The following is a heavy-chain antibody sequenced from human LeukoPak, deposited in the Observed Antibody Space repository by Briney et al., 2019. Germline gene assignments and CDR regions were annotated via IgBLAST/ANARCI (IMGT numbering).Heavy chain of an antibody. CDR2: VYYTGST. Sequence: PSETLSLTCTVSGGSFTSGGYYWSWIRQHPGKDLEWIGYVYYTGSTYYHPSLKSRVTISPDTSKNQFSLKVSSVTTADTAVYYCARISAGRYGMDVWGQGTTVTVSS. CDR1: GGSFTSGGYY. D-gene: IGHD6-6*01. J-gene: IGHJ6*02. V-gene: IGHV4-31*03. CDR3: ARISAGRYGMDV.